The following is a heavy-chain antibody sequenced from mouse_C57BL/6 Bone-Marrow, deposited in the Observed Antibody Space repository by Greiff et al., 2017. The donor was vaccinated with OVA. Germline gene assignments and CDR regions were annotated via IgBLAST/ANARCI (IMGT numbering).Heavy chain of an antibody. D-gene: IGHD2-4*01. J-gene: IGHJ2*01. CDR2: IYPGDGDT. CDR3: ARQGYDYDGYYDY. Sequence: VQLQQSGPELVKPGASVKISCKASGYAFSSSWMNWVKQRPGKGLEWIGRIYPGDGDTNYNGKFKGKATLTADKSYSTAYMQLSSLTSEDSAVYVCARQGYDYDGYYDYWGQGTTLTVSS. CDR1: GYAFSSSW. V-gene: IGHV1-82*01.